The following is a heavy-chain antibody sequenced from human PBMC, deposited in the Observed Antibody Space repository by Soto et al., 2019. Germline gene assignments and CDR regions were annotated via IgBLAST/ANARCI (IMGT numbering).Heavy chain of an antibody. CDR2: IYYSGNT. CDR1: GGSIRSGGHY. Sequence: QVQLQESGPGLVKPSQTLSLTCTVSGGSIRSGGHYWSWIRQQPGKGLEWIGYIYYSGNTSYNLSLKSRVTISVDTSKNQFSLKMSSVTAADTAVYYCARVIRNSYGSGVTFQYWGQGILVTVS. J-gene: IGHJ4*02. D-gene: IGHD3-10*01. CDR3: ARVIRNSYGSGVTFQY. V-gene: IGHV4-31*03.